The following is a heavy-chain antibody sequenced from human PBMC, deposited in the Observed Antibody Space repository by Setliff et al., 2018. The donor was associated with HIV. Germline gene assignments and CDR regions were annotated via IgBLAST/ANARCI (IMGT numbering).Heavy chain of an antibody. J-gene: IGHJ4*02. CDR2: ISSSSSTI. CDR3: ARSRAAGFDY. V-gene: IGHV3-48*01. Sequence: GGSLRLSCAASGFTFSSYSMNWVRQAPAKGLEWVSYISSSSSTIYYADSVKGRFTISRANATNSLYMQMNSLRAEDTAVYYGARSRAAGFDYWGQGTLVTVSS. D-gene: IGHD6-13*01. CDR1: GFTFSSYS.